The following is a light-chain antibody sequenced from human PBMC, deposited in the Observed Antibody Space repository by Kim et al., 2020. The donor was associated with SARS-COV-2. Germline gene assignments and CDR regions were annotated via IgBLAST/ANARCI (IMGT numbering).Light chain of an antibody. V-gene: IGKV1-17*01. J-gene: IGKJ5*01. CDR3: LQHNTYPIT. CDR2: GAS. CDR1: QDIRND. Sequence: ASLGDRVTITCRESQDIRNDLGWYQQNPGRAPQRLIYGASSLQSGVPSRFSGSGSGTEFTLTINSLQPEDFATYFCLQHNTYPITFGQGTRLEIK.